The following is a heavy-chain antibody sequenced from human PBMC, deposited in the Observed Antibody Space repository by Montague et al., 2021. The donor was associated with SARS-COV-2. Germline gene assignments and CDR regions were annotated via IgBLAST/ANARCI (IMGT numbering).Heavy chain of an antibody. CDR2: INHDGSIA. J-gene: IGHJ6*02. V-gene: IGHV3-74*01. CDR3: AGAVGPYFYYGMDV. CDR1: GLTFNTYW. Sequence: SLRLSCAASGLTFNTYWMHWVRLVVGKGLVWVSRINHDGSIATYADSVKGRFAIFRDNAKNTLFLQMNSLTVEDTAVYYCAGAVGPYFYYGMDVWGQGTTVTVS. D-gene: IGHD3-9*01.